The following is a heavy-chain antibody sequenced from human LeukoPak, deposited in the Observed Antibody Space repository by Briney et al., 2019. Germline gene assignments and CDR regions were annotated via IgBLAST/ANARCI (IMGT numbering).Heavy chain of an antibody. D-gene: IGHD3-22*01. J-gene: IGHJ4*02. CDR3: ARDRSSAYYDSSGYYYFDY. CDR1: GGSISSSNW. Sequence: SETLSLTCAVSGGSISSSNWWSWVRQPPGKGLEWIGEIYHSGSTNYNPSLKSRVTISVDKSKNQFSLKLSSVTAADTAVYYCARDRSSAYYDSSGYYYFDYWGQGTLVTVSS. V-gene: IGHV4-4*02. CDR2: IYHSGST.